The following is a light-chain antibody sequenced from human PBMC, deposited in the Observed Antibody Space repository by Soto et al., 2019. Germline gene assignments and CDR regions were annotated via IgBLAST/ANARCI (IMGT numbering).Light chain of an antibody. V-gene: IGKV3-11*01. CDR2: DAS. J-gene: IGKJ1*01. CDR1: QSVSSY. Sequence: EIVLTQSPATLSLSPGERATLSFRASQSVSSYLAWYQQKPGQAPRLLIYDASNRATGIPARFSGSGSGTDFTLTISSLEPEDFAVYYCQQFGSLGTFGQGTKVDIK. CDR3: QQFGSLGT.